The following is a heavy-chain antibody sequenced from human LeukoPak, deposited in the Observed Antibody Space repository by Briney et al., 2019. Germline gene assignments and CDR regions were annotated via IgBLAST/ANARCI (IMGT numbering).Heavy chain of an antibody. Sequence: PSETLSLTCTVSGGSISSYYWSWIRQPPGKGLEWIAYISDIGSINYNPSLKSRVTISLDTSKNQFSLKLSSVTAADTAVYYCAGHHPRNTVDFWGQGTLVTVS. CDR3: AGHHPRNTVDF. CDR1: GGSISSYY. D-gene: IGHD2-8*02. CDR2: ISDIGSI. V-gene: IGHV4-59*08. J-gene: IGHJ4*02.